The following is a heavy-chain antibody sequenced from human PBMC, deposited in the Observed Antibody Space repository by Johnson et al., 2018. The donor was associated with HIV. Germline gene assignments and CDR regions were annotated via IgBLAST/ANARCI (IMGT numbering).Heavy chain of an antibody. CDR3: AKDLVVINVRYAFHI. J-gene: IGHJ3*02. Sequence: QVQLVESGGGVVQPGRSLRLSCAASGFTFSSYGMHWVRQAPGKGLEWVAVISYDGSNKYYADSVKGRFTISRDNAKNSLYLQMNTLRPEDTALYYCAKDLVVINVRYAFHIWGQGTMVTVS. D-gene: IGHD3-22*01. CDR1: GFTFSSYG. V-gene: IGHV3-30*18. CDR2: ISYDGSNK.